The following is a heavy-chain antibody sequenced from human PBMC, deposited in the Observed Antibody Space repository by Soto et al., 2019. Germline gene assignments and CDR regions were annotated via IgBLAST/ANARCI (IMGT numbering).Heavy chain of an antibody. D-gene: IGHD2-2*01. CDR2: IYYSGST. Sequence: SETLSLTCTVSAGSVSSGSYYWTWIRQPPGKGLEWIGYIYYSGSTNYNPSLKSRVTISVDTSKNQFSLKLSPVTAADTAVYYCARDIVVVPVPEDYYYYGMDVWGQGTTVTVSS. V-gene: IGHV4-61*01. CDR1: AGSVSSGSYY. CDR3: ARDIVVVPVPEDYYYYGMDV. J-gene: IGHJ6*02.